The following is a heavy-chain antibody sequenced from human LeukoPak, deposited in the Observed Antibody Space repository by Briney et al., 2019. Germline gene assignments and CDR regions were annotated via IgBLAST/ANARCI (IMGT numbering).Heavy chain of an antibody. J-gene: IGHJ4*02. CDR1: GYSFTSYW. D-gene: IGHD3-22*01. V-gene: IGHV5-51*01. CDR3: AGAYYDSSGYYWGFDY. Sequence: GVSLKISCKGSGYSFTSYWIGWVRQMPGKGLEWMGIIYPGDSDTRYSPSFQGQVTISADKSISTAYLQWSSLKASDTAMYYCAGAYYDSSGYYWGFDYWGQGTLVTVSS. CDR2: IYPGDSDT.